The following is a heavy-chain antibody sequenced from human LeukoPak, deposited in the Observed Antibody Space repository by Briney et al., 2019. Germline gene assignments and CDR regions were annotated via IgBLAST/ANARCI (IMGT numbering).Heavy chain of an antibody. D-gene: IGHD3-16*01. J-gene: IGHJ4*02. CDR2: INTDGSDT. CDR1: GFSFSNHW. V-gene: IGHV3-74*03. CDR3: ARNNGGIDD. Sequence: GGSLRLSCAASGFSFSNHWMHWVRHVSGKGLVWVSRINTDGSDTTYADSVEGRFTISRDNARNTLFLQMNSLRVEDTAVYYCARNNGGIDDWGQGTLVTVSS.